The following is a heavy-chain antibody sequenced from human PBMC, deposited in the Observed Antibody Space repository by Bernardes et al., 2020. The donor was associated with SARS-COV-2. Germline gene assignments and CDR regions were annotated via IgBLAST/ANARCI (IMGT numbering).Heavy chain of an antibody. J-gene: IGHJ5*02. CDR2: IIPMFGTP. V-gene: IGHV1-69*13. CDR1: GGSFSENA. D-gene: IGHD3-22*01. CDR3: ARHYDTRGYSLGP. Sequence: SVKVSCKASGGSFSENAIIWVRQAPGQGLEWMGRIIPMFGTPNYAQRFQGRLRITADESTSTAYMELSSLRSEDTAVFFCARHYDTRGYSLGPWGQGTLVTVSS.